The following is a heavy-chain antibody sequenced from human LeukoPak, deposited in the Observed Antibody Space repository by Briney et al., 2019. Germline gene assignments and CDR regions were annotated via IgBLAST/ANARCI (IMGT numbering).Heavy chain of an antibody. CDR3: ARHGRVADFEN. CDR1: GGSISSYY. J-gene: IGHJ4*02. Sequence: SETLSLTCTVTGGSISSYYWSWIRQPPGKGLEWIGYIYNNGSPNDKPSLKSRVTISVDTSKNQISLKLSSVTAADTAVYYCARHGRVADFENWGQGTLVTVSS. V-gene: IGHV4-59*08. D-gene: IGHD1-26*01. CDR2: IYNNGSP.